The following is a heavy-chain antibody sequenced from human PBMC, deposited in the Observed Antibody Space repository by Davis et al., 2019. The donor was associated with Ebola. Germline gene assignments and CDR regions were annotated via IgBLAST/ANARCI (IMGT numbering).Heavy chain of an antibody. D-gene: IGHD2-15*01. Sequence: GESLKISCAASGFTFSSYSMNWVRQAPGKGLEWVSSISSSSSYIYYADSVKGRFTISRDNAKNSLYLQMNSLRAEDTAVYYCERYCSGGSCYRDYWGQGTLVTVSS. CDR1: GFTFSSYS. CDR2: ISSSSSYI. J-gene: IGHJ4*02. CDR3: ERYCSGGSCYRDY. V-gene: IGHV3-21*01.